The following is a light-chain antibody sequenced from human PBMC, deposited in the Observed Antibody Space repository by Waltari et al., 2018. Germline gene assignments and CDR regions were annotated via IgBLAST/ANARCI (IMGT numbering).Light chain of an antibody. J-gene: IGKJ1*01. CDR3: QQYGTSPWT. Sequence: DIVLTQSPGTLSLSPGERATLSCRASQSFCRTYLAWDQQKPGQAPRLLIYDTSSRGTGIPDRFSGSGSGTDFTLTISRLEPEDFAVYYCQQYGTSPWTFGQGTKVEIK. V-gene: IGKV3-20*01. CDR1: QSFCRTY. CDR2: DTS.